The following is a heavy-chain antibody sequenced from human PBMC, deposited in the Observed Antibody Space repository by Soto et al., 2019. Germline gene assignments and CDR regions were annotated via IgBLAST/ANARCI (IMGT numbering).Heavy chain of an antibody. J-gene: IGHJ4*02. V-gene: IGHV4-30-4*01. D-gene: IGHD5-12*01. Sequence: SETLSLTCTVSGGSTSSGDYYWSWIRQPPGKGLEWIGYIYYSGSTYYNPSLKSRVTISVDTSKNQFSLKLSSVTAADTAVYYCARGQRWLRNIDYWSQGTLVTVSS. CDR1: GGSTSSGDYY. CDR3: ARGQRWLRNIDY. CDR2: IYYSGST.